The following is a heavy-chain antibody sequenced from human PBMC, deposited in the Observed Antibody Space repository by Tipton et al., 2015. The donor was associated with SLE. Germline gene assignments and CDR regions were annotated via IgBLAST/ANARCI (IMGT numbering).Heavy chain of an antibody. Sequence: TLSLTCAVSGYSISSRYYWGWIRQPPGKGLEWIGGIYHSGGTYCNPSLKSRVTISVDTSKNQFSLKLSSVTAADTAVYYCRVVSDVSVDYWGQGTLVTVSS. CDR1: GYSISSRYY. J-gene: IGHJ4*02. V-gene: IGHV4-38-2*01. CDR3: RVVSDVSVDY. D-gene: IGHD3-3*01. CDR2: IYHSGGT.